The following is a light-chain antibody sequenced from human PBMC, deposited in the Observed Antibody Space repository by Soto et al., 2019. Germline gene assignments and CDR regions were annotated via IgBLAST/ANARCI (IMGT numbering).Light chain of an antibody. CDR1: QSISSSF. CDR2: GAS. Sequence: DIVLTQSPGILCLSPGEDASLSGVASQSISSSFLAWYQQKPGQAPRLLIYGASSRATGIPDRFSGTGSETDFTLTISRLEPEDFAVYYCQQYDNSPITFGQGTRLEIK. CDR3: QQYDNSPIT. J-gene: IGKJ5*01. V-gene: IGKV3-20*01.